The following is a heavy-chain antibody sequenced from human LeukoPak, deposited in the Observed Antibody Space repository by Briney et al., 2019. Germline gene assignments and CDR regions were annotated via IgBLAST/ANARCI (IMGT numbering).Heavy chain of an antibody. CDR3: AKGPHTASSYNWFDP. CDR1: GFTFSSYW. Sequence: PGGSLRLSCAASGFTFSSYWMSWVRQAPGKGPEWVANIKQDGSEKYYVDSVKGRFTISRDNAKNSLYLQMNSLRAEDTAVYYCAKGPHTASSYNWFDPWGRGTLVTVSS. D-gene: IGHD5-18*01. CDR2: IKQDGSEK. J-gene: IGHJ5*02. V-gene: IGHV3-7*03.